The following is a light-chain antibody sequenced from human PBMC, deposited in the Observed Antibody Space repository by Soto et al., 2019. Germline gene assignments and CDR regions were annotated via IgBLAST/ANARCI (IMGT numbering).Light chain of an antibody. CDR2: EVS. Sequence: QSALTQPPSASGSPGQSVTISCTGTSSDVGGYNYVSWYQQHPGKAPKLMIYEVSERPSGVPDRFYGSKSSNTASLTVSGLQAEDEADYYCSSYAGSKNFVFGTGTKVTVL. V-gene: IGLV2-8*01. J-gene: IGLJ1*01. CDR1: SSDVGGYNY. CDR3: SSYAGSKNFV.